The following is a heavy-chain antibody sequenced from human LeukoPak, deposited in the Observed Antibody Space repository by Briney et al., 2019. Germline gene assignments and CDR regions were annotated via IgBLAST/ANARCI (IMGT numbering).Heavy chain of an antibody. D-gene: IGHD3-10*01. CDR2: MKQDGSEK. V-gene: IGHV3-7*03. CDR1: GFTFRSYW. Sequence: GGSLRLSCAASGFTFRSYWMTWVRQAPGKGLDWVASMKQDGSEKYYVDSVKGRFTISRDNSKNTLYLQMNNLRVDDTAVYYCARSLRVRGVPDYMDVWGKGTTVTVYS. J-gene: IGHJ6*03. CDR3: ARSLRVRGVPDYMDV.